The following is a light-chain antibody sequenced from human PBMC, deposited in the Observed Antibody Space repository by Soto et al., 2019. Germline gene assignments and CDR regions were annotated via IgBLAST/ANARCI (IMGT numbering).Light chain of an antibody. J-gene: IGKJ2*01. CDR2: AAS. CDR3: QQYHTSPYT. CDR1: QSVTSRH. Sequence: EIVLTQSPGTLSLSPGERVTLSCRASQSVTSRHLAWYQQKPGQAPRLLIFAASGRPPTIPRRFSGSGSGTDFTLTISRLEAEDFAVYFCQQYHTSPYTFGQGPRLEIK. V-gene: IGKV3-20*01.